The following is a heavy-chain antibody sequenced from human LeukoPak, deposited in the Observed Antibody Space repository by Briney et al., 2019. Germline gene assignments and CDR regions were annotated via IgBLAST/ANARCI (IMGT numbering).Heavy chain of an antibody. V-gene: IGHV5-51*01. Sequence: GESLEISCKGSGSIFTSYWIGRVRQMPGKGLEWMGIIYPGDSDTRYSPSFQGQVTISADKSISTAYLQWSSLKASDTAMYYCATRSSNYYYYGLDVWGQGTTVTVSS. CDR3: ATRSSNYYYYGLDV. CDR2: IYPGDSDT. CDR1: GSIFTSYW. D-gene: IGHD6-6*01. J-gene: IGHJ6*01.